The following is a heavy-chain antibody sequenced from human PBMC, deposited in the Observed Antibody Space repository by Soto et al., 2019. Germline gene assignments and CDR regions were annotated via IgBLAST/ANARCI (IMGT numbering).Heavy chain of an antibody. CDR1: GFTFSTYG. Sequence: QAQLVESGGGVVQPGRSLRLSCEVSGFTFSTYGMHWVRQAPGKGLEWVAVISFDGSDKHYIDSLKGRFTISRDNSKNTLYLQMNSLRPEDTAVYYCAKDRDTARYNWNPDYWGQGALITVSS. V-gene: IGHV3-30*18. CDR3: AKDRDTARYNWNPDY. CDR2: ISFDGSDK. J-gene: IGHJ4*02. D-gene: IGHD1-1*01.